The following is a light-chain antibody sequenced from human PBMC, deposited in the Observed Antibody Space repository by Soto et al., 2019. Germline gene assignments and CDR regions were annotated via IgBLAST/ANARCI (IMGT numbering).Light chain of an antibody. J-gene: IGLJ1*01. CDR1: SSDVGGYNY. Sequence: QSALTQPASVSGSPGPSITISCTGTSSDVGGYNYVSWYQQHPGKAPKLMIYDVNDRPSGVSNRFSGSKSGNTASLTISGLQAEDEADYYCGAYRGRSTPYVFGTGTKLTVL. V-gene: IGLV2-14*01. CDR2: DVN. CDR3: GAYRGRSTPYV.